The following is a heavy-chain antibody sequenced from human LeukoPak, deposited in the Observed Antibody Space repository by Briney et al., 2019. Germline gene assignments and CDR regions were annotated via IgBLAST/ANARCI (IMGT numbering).Heavy chain of an antibody. CDR2: IWYDGSNK. D-gene: IGHD4-17*01. Sequence: PGRSLRLSCAASGFTFSSYGMHWVRQAPGKGLEWVAVIWYDGSNKYYADSVKGRFTISRDNSKNTLYLQMNSLRAEDTAVYYCARTRRYGDYVVDYWGQGTLVTVSS. CDR1: GFTFSSYG. V-gene: IGHV3-33*01. J-gene: IGHJ4*02. CDR3: ARTRRYGDYVVDY.